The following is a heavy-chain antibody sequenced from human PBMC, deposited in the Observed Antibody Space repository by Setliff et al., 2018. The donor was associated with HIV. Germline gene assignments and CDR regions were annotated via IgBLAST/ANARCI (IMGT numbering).Heavy chain of an antibody. CDR2: IYTSGST. CDR3: ARDHPANYYDSSGYPLYYYYMDV. V-gene: IGHV4-61*09. D-gene: IGHD3-22*01. CDR1: GGSISSGSYY. Sequence: SETLSRTCTVSGGSISSGSYYWSWIRQPAGKGLEWIGHIYTSGSTNYNPSLKSRVTISVDTSKNQFSLKLSSVTAADTAVYYFARDHPANYYDSSGYPLYYYYMDVWGKGTTVTVSS. J-gene: IGHJ6*03.